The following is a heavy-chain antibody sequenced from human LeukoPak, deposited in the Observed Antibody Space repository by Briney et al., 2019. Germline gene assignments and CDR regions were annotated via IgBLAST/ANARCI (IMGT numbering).Heavy chain of an antibody. CDR2: IIPIFGTA. D-gene: IGHD5-24*01. CDR1: GGTFSSYA. J-gene: IGHJ6*04. V-gene: IGHV1-69*15. CDR3: ARGEDGNIMFPLDV. Sequence: SVKVSCKASGGTFSSYAISWVRQAPGQGLEWMGRIIPIFGTANYAQKFQGRVTITADESTSTAYMELSSLRSEDTAVYYCARGEDGNIMFPLDVWGKGTTVTVSS.